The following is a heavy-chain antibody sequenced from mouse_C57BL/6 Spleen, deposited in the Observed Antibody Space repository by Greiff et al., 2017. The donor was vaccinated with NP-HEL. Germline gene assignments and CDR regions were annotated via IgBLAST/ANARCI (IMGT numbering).Heavy chain of an antibody. CDR3: ARDGGTGRRFAY. Sequence: QVQLKESGAELVKPGASVKISCKASGYAFSSYWMNWVKQRPGKGLEWIGQIYPGDGDTNYNGKFKGKATLTADKSSSTAYMQLSSLTSEDSAVYFCARDGGTGRRFAYWGQGTLVTVSA. D-gene: IGHD3-3*01. CDR1: GYAFSSYW. V-gene: IGHV1-80*01. J-gene: IGHJ3*01. CDR2: IYPGDGDT.